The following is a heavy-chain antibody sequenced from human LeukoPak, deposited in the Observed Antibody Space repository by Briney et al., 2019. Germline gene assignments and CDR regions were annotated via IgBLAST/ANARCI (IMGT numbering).Heavy chain of an antibody. V-gene: IGHV3-30*04. CDR2: ISYDGSNK. J-gene: IGHJ4*02. CDR1: GLTFSSYA. D-gene: IGHD4/OR15-4a*01. CDR3: AKDPTHFRVWDDYDTNILSH. Sequence: GGSLRLSCAASGLTFSSYAMHWVRQAPGKGLEWVAVISYDGSNKYYADSVKGRFTISRDNSKNTLYLQMNSLRADDTAVYYCAKDPTHFRVWDDYDTNILSHWGQGTLVTVSS.